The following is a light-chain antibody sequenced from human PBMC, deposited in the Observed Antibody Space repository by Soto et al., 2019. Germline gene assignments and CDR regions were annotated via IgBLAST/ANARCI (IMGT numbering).Light chain of an antibody. V-gene: IGLV2-8*01. J-gene: IGLJ3*02. Sequence: QSARTQPPSASGSPGQSITISCTGTSIDVGAYNYVSWYQQDPGKAPKLMIYEINKRPYRVPDRFSGSKSGKTAYLTVSGLQREDEADYHCTSYAGSNIWVFGGGTKLTVL. CDR1: SIDVGAYNY. CDR2: EIN. CDR3: TSYAGSNIWV.